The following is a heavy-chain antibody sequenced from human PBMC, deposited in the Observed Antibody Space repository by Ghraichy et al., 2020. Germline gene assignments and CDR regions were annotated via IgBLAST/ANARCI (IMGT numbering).Heavy chain of an antibody. Sequence: LSLTCAASGFTFSSYWMHWVRQAPGKGLVWVSRINSDGSSTSYADSVKGRFTISRDNAKNTLYLQMNSLRAEDTAVYYCAREVRCSGGSCYYFDYWGQGTLVTVSS. D-gene: IGHD2-15*01. CDR3: AREVRCSGGSCYYFDY. V-gene: IGHV3-74*01. J-gene: IGHJ4*02. CDR2: INSDGSST. CDR1: GFTFSSYW.